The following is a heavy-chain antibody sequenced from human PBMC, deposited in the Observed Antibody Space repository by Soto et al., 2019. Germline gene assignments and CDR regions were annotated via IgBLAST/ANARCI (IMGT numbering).Heavy chain of an antibody. CDR3: ARQLDFWSGYYSDQFGTNYYFDY. D-gene: IGHD3-3*01. Sequence: GGSLRLSCAASGFTFSTYAMHWVRQAPGKGLEWVTLISYDGKNKYYADAVKGRFTISRDKSKNTLYLQMNSLRAEDTAVYYCARQLDFWSGYYSDQFGTNYYFDYWGQGTLVTVSS. V-gene: IGHV3-30*04. J-gene: IGHJ4*02. CDR2: ISYDGKNK. CDR1: GFTFSTYA.